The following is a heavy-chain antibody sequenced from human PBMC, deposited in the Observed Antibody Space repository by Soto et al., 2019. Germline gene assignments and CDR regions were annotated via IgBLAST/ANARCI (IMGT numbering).Heavy chain of an antibody. V-gene: IGHV4-34*01. CDR2: INHSGST. D-gene: IGHD6-19*01. J-gene: IGHJ4*02. CDR3: AKGGFSGWYGQNDY. Sequence: PSETLSLTCAVYGGSFSGYYWSWIRQPPGKGLEWIGEINHSGSTNYNPSLKSRVTISVDTSKNQFSLKLSSVTAADTAVYYCAKGGFSGWYGQNDYWGQGTLVTVSS. CDR1: GGSFSGYY.